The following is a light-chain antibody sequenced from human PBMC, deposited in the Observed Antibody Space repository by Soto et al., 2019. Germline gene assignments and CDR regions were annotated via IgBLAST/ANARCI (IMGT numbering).Light chain of an antibody. Sequence: EIVLKQSPGTLSLSQGERATLSCRASQTVSSNLAWYQQKPGQAPRLLIYGASTRATGVPARFSGSGSGTDFTLTISSLQPEDFATYYCQQANSFPLTFGGGTKVDI. CDR2: GAS. CDR3: QQANSFPLT. CDR1: QTVSSN. V-gene: IGKV3-15*01. J-gene: IGKJ4*01.